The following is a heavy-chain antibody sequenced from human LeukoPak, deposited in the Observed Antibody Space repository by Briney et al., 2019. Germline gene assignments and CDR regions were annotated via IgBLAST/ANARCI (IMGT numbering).Heavy chain of an antibody. CDR1: GGSISSSSYY. J-gene: IGHJ4*02. CDR3: ARLHITMIPPGVFDY. D-gene: IGHD3-22*01. CDR2: IYYSGST. Sequence: SETLSLTCTVSGGSISSSSYYWGWIRQPPGKGLEWIGSIYYSGSTYYNPSLKSRVTISLDTSKNQFSLKLSSVTAADTAVYYCARLHITMIPPGVFDYWGQGTLVTVSS. V-gene: IGHV4-39*01.